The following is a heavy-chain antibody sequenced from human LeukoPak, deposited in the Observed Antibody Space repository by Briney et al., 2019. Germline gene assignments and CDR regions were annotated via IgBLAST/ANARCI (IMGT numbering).Heavy chain of an antibody. CDR1: GGTFSSYA. CDR3: ARSNYYGSGLNFDY. V-gene: IGHV1-69*06. Sequence: SVKVSRKASGGTFSSYAISWVRQAPGQGLEWMGGIIPIFGTANYAQKLQGRVTITADKSTSTAYMELSSLRSEDTAAYYCARSNYYGSGLNFDYWGQGTLVTVSS. D-gene: IGHD3-10*01. CDR2: IIPIFGTA. J-gene: IGHJ4*02.